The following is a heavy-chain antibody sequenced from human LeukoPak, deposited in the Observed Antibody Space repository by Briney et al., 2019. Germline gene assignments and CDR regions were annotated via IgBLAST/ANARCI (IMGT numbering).Heavy chain of an antibody. J-gene: IGHJ4*02. CDR2: INTNTGNP. V-gene: IGHV7-4-1*02. D-gene: IGHD2-15*01. Sequence: ASVNVSCKSSGYTFTSYYMHWVRQAPGQGLEWMGCINTNTGNPTYAQGFTGRFVFSLDTSVSTAYLQISSLKAEDTAAYYCARGDIPDYWGQGTLVTVSS. CDR1: GYTFTSYY. CDR3: ARGDIPDY.